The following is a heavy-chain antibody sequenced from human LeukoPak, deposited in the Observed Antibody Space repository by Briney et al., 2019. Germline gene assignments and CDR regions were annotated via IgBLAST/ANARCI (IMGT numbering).Heavy chain of an antibody. D-gene: IGHD2-2*01. CDR1: GYSISSGYY. J-gene: IGHJ6*04. Sequence: SETLSLTCAVSGYSISSGYYWGWIRQPPGKGLEWIGSIYHSGSTYYNPSLKSRVTISVDTSKNQFSLKLSSVTAADTAVYYCARESLDCLHCSSTSCRYYYYGMDVWGKGTTVTVSS. CDR2: IYHSGST. V-gene: IGHV4-38-2*02. CDR3: ARESLDCLHCSSTSCRYYYYGMDV.